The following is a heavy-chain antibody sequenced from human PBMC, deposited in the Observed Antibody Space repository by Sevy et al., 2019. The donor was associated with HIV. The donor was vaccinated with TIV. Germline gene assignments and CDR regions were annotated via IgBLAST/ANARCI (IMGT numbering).Heavy chain of an antibody. Sequence: ASVKVSCKASGGTFSSYAISWVRQAPGQGLEWMGGIIPIFGTANYAQKFQGRVTITADESTSTAYMELSGLRSEDTAVYYCARRYCSSTSCSYYGMDVWGQGTTVTVSS. V-gene: IGHV1-69*13. D-gene: IGHD2-2*01. CDR2: IIPIFGTA. CDR1: GGTFSSYA. CDR3: ARRYCSSTSCSYYGMDV. J-gene: IGHJ6*02.